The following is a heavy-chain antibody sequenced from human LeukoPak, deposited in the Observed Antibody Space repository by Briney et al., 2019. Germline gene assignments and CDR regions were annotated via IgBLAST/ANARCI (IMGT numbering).Heavy chain of an antibody. Sequence: GESLKISCKASGYNFADHWIAWVRQTPGKGLEWMGTIYPDDSDTKNSPSFEGQVTVSVDKSTNTAYLRWSSLKASDTAVYYCARRLLEASDTMLWGPADASDIWGQGTTVTVSS. D-gene: IGHD2-2*01. V-gene: IGHV5-51*01. J-gene: IGHJ3*02. CDR2: IYPDDSDT. CDR3: ARRLLEASDTMLWGPADASDI. CDR1: GYNFADHW.